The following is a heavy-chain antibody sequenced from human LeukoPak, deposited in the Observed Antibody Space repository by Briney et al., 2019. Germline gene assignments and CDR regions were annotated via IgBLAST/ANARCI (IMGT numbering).Heavy chain of an antibody. Sequence: SETLSLTCTVSGGSISSGGYYWSWIRQHPGKGLEWIGYIYYSGSTYYNPSLKSRVTISVDTSKNQFSLKLSSVTAADTAVYYCARDSRFRASAPWGQGTLVTVSS. D-gene: IGHD2-21*01. CDR3: ARDSRFRASAP. CDR2: IYYSGST. J-gene: IGHJ5*02. CDR1: GGSISSGGYY. V-gene: IGHV4-31*03.